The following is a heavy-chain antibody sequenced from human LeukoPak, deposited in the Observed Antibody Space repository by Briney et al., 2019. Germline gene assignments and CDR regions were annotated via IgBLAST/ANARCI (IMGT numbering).Heavy chain of an antibody. D-gene: IGHD6-6*01. CDR2: MNPNSGNT. V-gene: IGHV1-8*01. Sequence: ASVTVSCKASGYTFTSYDINWVRQATGQGLEWMGWMNPNSGNTGYAQKFQGRVTMTRNTSISTAYMELSSLRSEDTAVYYCARGWPLIAAPPWFDPWGQGTLVTVSS. J-gene: IGHJ5*02. CDR3: ARGWPLIAAPPWFDP. CDR1: GYTFTSYD.